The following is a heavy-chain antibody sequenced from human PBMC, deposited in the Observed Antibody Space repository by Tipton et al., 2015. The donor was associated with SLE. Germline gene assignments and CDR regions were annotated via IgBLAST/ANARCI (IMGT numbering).Heavy chain of an antibody. J-gene: IGHJ4*02. D-gene: IGHD1-26*01. CDR3: ARLGPGATHDY. CDR1: NYTFTSYA. V-gene: IGHV1-18*01. Sequence: QLVQSGVEVKKPGASVRVSCKASNYTFTSYAVSWVRQVPGQGLEWMGWVSTENGHTNYARKFQGRVTMTTESSTSTAYMELRNLRSDDTAVYYCARLGPGATHDYWGQGTLVTVSS. CDR2: VSTENGHT.